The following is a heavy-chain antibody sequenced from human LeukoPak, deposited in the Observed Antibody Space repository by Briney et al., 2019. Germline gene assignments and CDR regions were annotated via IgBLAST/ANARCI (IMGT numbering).Heavy chain of an antibody. J-gene: IGHJ4*02. V-gene: IGHV3-21*01. CDR1: GFTYSSYS. D-gene: IGHD6-19*01. CDR2: ISSSSSYI. Sequence: GGSLRLSCAASGFTYSSYSMNWVRQAPGKGLEWVSSISSSSSYIYYADLVKGRFTISRDNAKNSLYLQMNSLRAEDAAVYYCVREGRSGWYYFDYWGQGTLVTVSS. CDR3: VREGRSGWYYFDY.